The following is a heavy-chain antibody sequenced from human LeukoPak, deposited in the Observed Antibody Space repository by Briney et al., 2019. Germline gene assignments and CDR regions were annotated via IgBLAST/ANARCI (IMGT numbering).Heavy chain of an antibody. CDR3: ARDFTPIVVVPAAMDY. CDR2: ISSSSSYI. Sequence: GGSLRLSCAASGFTFSSYSMNWVRQAPGKGLEWVSSISSSSSYIYYADSVKGRFTISRDNAKNSLYLQMNSLRAEDTAVYYCARDFTPIVVVPAAMDYWGQGTLVTVSS. J-gene: IGHJ4*02. D-gene: IGHD2-2*01. CDR1: GFTFSSYS. V-gene: IGHV3-21*01.